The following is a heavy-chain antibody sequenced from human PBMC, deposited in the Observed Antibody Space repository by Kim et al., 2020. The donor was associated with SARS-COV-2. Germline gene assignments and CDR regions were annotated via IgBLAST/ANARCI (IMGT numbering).Heavy chain of an antibody. CDR3: ARGASGWYPGLNWFDP. J-gene: IGHJ5*02. D-gene: IGHD6-19*01. CDR2: ISSSSSYI. V-gene: IGHV3-21*01. Sequence: GGSLRLSCAASGFTFSSYSMNWVRQAPGKGLEWVSSISSSSSYIYYADTVKGRFTISRDNAKNSLYLQMNSLRAEDTAVYYCARGASGWYPGLNWFDPWGQGTLVTVSS. CDR1: GFTFSSYS.